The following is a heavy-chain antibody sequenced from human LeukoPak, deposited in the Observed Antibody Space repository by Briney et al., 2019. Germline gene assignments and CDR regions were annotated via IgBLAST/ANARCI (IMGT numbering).Heavy chain of an antibody. CDR3: ARVWWLDYYFDY. D-gene: IGHD6-19*01. J-gene: IGHJ4*02. Sequence: GASVKVSCKASGYTFTSYGISWVRQAPGQGLEWMGWINPNSGGTNYAQKFQGRVTMTRDTSISTAYMELSRLRSDDTAVYYCARVWWLDYYFDYWGQGTLVTVSS. CDR1: GYTFTSYG. CDR2: INPNSGGT. V-gene: IGHV1-2*02.